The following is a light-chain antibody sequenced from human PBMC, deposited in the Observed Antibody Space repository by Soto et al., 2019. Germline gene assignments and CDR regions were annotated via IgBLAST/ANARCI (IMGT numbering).Light chain of an antibody. Sequence: DIQMTQSPSSLSASVGDRVTITCRASQSISSYLNWYQQKPGKAPKLLIYAASSLQSGVPSRFSGSVSGTDFTLTISSLQPEDFATYYCQQSYSTLEWTFGQGTKVDI. V-gene: IGKV1-39*01. CDR3: QQSYSTLEWT. J-gene: IGKJ1*01. CDR1: QSISSY. CDR2: AAS.